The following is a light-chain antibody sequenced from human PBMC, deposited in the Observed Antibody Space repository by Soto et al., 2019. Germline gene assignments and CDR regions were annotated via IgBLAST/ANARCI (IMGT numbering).Light chain of an antibody. J-gene: IGKJ1*01. Sequence: EIVMTQSPATLSVSPGERATLSCRASESVSSNLAWYQQKPGQAPRRLIHGSSTRATGIPARFSGSGSGTEFTLTISSLQSEDFAVYYCQQYNNWPRTFGQGTKVEIK. CDR2: GSS. V-gene: IGKV3-15*01. CDR1: ESVSSN. CDR3: QQYNNWPRT.